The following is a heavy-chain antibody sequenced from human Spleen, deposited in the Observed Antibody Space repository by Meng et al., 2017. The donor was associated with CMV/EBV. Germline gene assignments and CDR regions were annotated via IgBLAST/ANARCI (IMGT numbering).Heavy chain of an antibody. CDR3: SKGTYYYDTSGYYVAGFGIDY. D-gene: IGHD3-22*01. J-gene: IGHJ4*02. Sequence: YGMHWVRQAPGKGLEWVALISSDGSKKYYADSVKGRFAISRDSSKNTLYLQMNSLRAEDTAVYYCSKGTYYYDTSGYYVAGFGIDYWGQGTLVTVSS. CDR1: YG. V-gene: IGHV3-30*18. CDR2: ISSDGSKK.